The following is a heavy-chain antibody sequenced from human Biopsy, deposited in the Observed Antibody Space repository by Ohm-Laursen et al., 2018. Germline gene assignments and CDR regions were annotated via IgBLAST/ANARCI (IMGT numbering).Heavy chain of an antibody. V-gene: IGHV3-9*01. Sequence: RSLRLSCSASGFTFGDYAMHWVRQVPGRGLEWVSSLNWDSSSIGYVGSVKGRFTISRDNAKNSLYLQMNSLRAEDSALYYCAKDWKYFDGSGGMDVWGQGTTVTVSS. CDR1: GFTFGDYA. CDR3: AKDWKYFDGSGGMDV. D-gene: IGHD3-22*01. CDR2: LNWDSSSI. J-gene: IGHJ6*02.